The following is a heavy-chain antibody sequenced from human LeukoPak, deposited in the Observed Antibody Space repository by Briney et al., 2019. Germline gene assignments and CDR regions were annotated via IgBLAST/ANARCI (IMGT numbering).Heavy chain of an antibody. CDR1: GFTLSDYY. CDR2: ISSSGSTL. J-gene: IGHJ4*02. CDR3: ARDGMTMIAV. V-gene: IGHV3-11*04. D-gene: IGHD3-22*01. Sequence: PGGSLRLSCAASGFTLSDYYMSWIRQAPGKGLEWVSYISSSGSTLYYADSVKGRFTSTREKAKNSLYQQMNSLRAEDTAVYYCARDGMTMIAVWGQGTLVTVSS.